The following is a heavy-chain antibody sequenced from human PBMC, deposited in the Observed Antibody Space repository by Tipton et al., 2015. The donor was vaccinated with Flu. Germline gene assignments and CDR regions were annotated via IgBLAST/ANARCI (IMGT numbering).Heavy chain of an antibody. D-gene: IGHD6-13*01. CDR2: IYASGST. V-gene: IGHV4-4*07. J-gene: IGHJ4*02. Sequence: GLVKPSETLSLMCTVSGGSISSYYWTWIRQPAGKGLEWIGRIYASGSTNYNPSFTSRVTMSVDTSKNQFSLKLSSVTAADTAVYYCARDLGSSGSFDYWGQGTLVTASS. CDR1: GGSISSYY. CDR3: ARDLGSSGSFDY.